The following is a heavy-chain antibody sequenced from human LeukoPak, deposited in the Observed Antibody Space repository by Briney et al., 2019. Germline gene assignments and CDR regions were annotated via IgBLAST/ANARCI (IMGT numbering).Heavy chain of an antibody. D-gene: IGHD6-13*01. CDR1: GFTFSSYW. J-gene: IGHJ4*02. CDR3: AKAGSRSSSSFSPPYYFDY. Sequence: GGSLRLSCAASGFTFSSYWMHWVRQAPGKGLVWVSRINSDGSSTSYADSVKGRFTISRDNSKNTLYLQMNSLRAEDTAVYYCAKAGSRSSSSFSPPYYFDYWGQGTLVTVSS. V-gene: IGHV3-74*01. CDR2: INSDGSST.